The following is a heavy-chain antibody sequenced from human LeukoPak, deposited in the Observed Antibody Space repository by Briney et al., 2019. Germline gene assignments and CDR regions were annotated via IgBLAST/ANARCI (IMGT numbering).Heavy chain of an antibody. CDR3: ARGGWGYYY. V-gene: IGHV3-7*01. Sequence: GGSLRLSCAASGFTFSSFWMSWVRQAPGKGLEWVASINQGGSEIYYVDSVKGQFTISRDNAKNSLYLQMNSLRAEDTAVYYCARGGWGYYYWGQGTLVTVSS. CDR2: INQGGSEI. CDR1: GFTFSSFW. J-gene: IGHJ4*02. D-gene: IGHD6-19*01.